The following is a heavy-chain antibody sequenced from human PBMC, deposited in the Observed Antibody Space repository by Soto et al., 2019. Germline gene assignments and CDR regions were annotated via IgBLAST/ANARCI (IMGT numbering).Heavy chain of an antibody. Sequence: PSETLSLTCAVYGGSFSGFYWSWIRQPPGKGLEWIGEINHSGITNYNPSLKSRVTLSVDTSKNQFSLNLSSVTAADTAVYYCARGGYCRRSSCYSSTFLDYWGQGALVTVS. V-gene: IGHV4-34*01. D-gene: IGHD2-2*02. CDR1: GGSFSGFY. CDR3: ARGGYCRRSSCYSSTFLDY. CDR2: INHSGIT. J-gene: IGHJ4*02.